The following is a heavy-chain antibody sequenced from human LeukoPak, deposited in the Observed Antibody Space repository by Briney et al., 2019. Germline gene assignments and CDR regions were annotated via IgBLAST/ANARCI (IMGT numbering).Heavy chain of an antibody. D-gene: IGHD1-14*01. CDR2: IHNSGRT. CDR3: ARHGTISSESYFDY. CDR1: GGSVSSYY. Sequence: PSETLSLTCSVSGGSVSSYYWSWIRQSPGKGLEWIGYIHNSGRTNYNPSLKSRVTGFVDTSKNQVSLRLSSVTAADTAVYYCARHGTISSESYFDYWGRGALVPVSS. V-gene: IGHV4-59*08. J-gene: IGHJ4*02.